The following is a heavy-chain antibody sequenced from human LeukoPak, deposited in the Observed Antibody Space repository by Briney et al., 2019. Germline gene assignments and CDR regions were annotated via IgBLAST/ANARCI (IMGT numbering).Heavy chain of an antibody. J-gene: IGHJ5*02. CDR2: IIPIFGTA. Sequence: ASVKVSCKASGYTFTGYYMHWVRQAPGQGLEWMGRIIPIFGTANYAQKFQGGVTITTDESTSTAYMELSSLRSEDTAVYYCARDGGYSSGWRGNWFDPWGQGTLVTVSS. V-gene: IGHV1-69*05. CDR3: ARDGGYSSGWRGNWFDP. CDR1: GYTFTGYY. D-gene: IGHD6-19*01.